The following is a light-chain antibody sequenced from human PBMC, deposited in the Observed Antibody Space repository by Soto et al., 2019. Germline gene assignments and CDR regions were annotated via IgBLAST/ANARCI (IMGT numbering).Light chain of an antibody. Sequence: EIVMTQSPATLSVSPGERATLSCRASQSVGTYLAWYQQKPGQAPRLLIYGASTRAAGISPRFSGGGSGTEFTLTSSSLQSEDVAVYYCQQYNDWPRTFGQGTKVGIK. CDR2: GAS. CDR3: QQYNDWPRT. V-gene: IGKV3-15*01. CDR1: QSVGTY. J-gene: IGKJ1*01.